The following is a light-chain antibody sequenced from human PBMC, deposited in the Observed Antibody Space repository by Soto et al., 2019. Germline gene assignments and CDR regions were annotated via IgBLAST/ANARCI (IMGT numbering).Light chain of an antibody. CDR1: SSDVGGYNY. J-gene: IGLJ2*01. CDR3: SSYAGSNQAVV. CDR2: EVT. V-gene: IGLV2-8*01. Sequence: QSVLTQPHSASGSPGQSVTISCTGTSSDVGGYNYVSWYQQHPGKAPKLMIYEVTKRPSGVPDRFSGSKSGNTASLTVSGLQAEDAAVYYCSSYAGSNQAVVFGGGTKVTVL.